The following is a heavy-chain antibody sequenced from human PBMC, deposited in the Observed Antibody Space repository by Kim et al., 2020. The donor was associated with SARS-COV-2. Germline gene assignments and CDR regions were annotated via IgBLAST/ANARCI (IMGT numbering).Heavy chain of an antibody. CDR3: ARGKEGFDP. CDR2: IKQDGSEK. Sequence: GGSLRLSCAASGFTFSSFWMTWVRQAPGKGLEWVANIKQDGSEKYYVDSVKGRFTISRDNAKNSLSLQMNSLGAEDTAIYYCARGKEGFDPWGPGTLVT. J-gene: IGHJ5*02. V-gene: IGHV3-7*01. CDR1: GFTFSSFW.